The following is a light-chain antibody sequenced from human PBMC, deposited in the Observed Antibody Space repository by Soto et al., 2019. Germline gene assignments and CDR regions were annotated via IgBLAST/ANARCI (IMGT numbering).Light chain of an antibody. V-gene: IGKV3-15*01. CDR3: QQYNSYRWT. CDR2: GAS. Sequence: EIVLTQSPATLSLSPGERATLSCRASQSVSSNLAWYQQKPGQAPRLLIYGASTRATGIPARFSGSGSGTEFTLTISSLQPDDFATYYCQQYNSYRWTFGLGTKVDIK. J-gene: IGKJ1*01. CDR1: QSVSSN.